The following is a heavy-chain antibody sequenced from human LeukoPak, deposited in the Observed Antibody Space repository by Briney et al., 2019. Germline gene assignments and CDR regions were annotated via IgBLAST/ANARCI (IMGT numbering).Heavy chain of an antibody. CDR3: AALGGSIY. Sequence: PGGSLRLSCAASGFTFSSYAMSWVRQAPGKGLEWVSAMGTAGDTYYAGSVKGRFTISREDAKNSFYLQMNSLRAGDTAVYYCAALGGSIYWGQGTVVTVSS. V-gene: IGHV3-13*01. CDR2: MGTAGDT. J-gene: IGHJ4*02. CDR1: GFTFSSYA. D-gene: IGHD3-10*01.